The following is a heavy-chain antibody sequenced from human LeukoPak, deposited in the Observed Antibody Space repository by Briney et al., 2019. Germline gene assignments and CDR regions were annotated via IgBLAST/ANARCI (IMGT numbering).Heavy chain of an antibody. Sequence: GGSLRLSCAASGFTFSSYAMHWVRQAPGKGLEWVAVISYDGSNKYYADSVKGRFTISRDNSKNTLYLQMNSLRAEDTAVYYCARAILVREAFDYWGQGTLVTVSS. V-gene: IGHV3-30-3*01. CDR2: ISYDGSNK. CDR1: GFTFSSYA. J-gene: IGHJ4*02. CDR3: ARAILVREAFDY. D-gene: IGHD3-10*01.